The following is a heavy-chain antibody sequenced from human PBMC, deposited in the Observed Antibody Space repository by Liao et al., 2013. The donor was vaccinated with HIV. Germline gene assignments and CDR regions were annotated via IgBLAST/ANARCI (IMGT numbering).Heavy chain of an antibody. D-gene: IGHD3-22*01. Sequence: QVQLQESGPGLVKPSETLSLTCTVSGGSISSGSCYWSWIRQPAGKGLEWIGRIYTSGSTTYNPSLKSRVTISVDTSKNQFSLKLTSVTAADTAVYYCARVRFVGYDSTGPLGAFDIWGQGTMVTVSS. J-gene: IGHJ3*02. CDR1: GGSISSGSCY. CDR3: ARVRFVGYDSTGPLGAFDI. CDR2: IYTSGST. V-gene: IGHV4-61*02.